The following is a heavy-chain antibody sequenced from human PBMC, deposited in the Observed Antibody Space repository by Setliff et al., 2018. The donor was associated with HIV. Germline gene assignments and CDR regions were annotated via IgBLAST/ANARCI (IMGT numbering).Heavy chain of an antibody. Sequence: ASVKVSCKASGFSSSRHYMHWVRQAPGEGLEWVAMINPSDGIPSYAQKFQDRVVVTRDTSRSIVYMELSGLLSEDTAVYFCTRAFPPMIPAAFDIWGLGTLVTVSS. J-gene: IGHJ3*02. D-gene: IGHD3-16*01. CDR1: GFSSSRHY. CDR2: INPSDGIP. CDR3: TRAFPPMIPAAFDI. V-gene: IGHV1-46*01.